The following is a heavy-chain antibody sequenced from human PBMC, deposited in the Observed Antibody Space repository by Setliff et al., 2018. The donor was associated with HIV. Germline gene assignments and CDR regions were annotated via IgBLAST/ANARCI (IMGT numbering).Heavy chain of an antibody. V-gene: IGHV5-10-1*01. CDR3: SRGIAVAGHDFANTPGDI. CDR1: GKSLSNYW. J-gene: IGHJ3*02. D-gene: IGHD6-19*01. Sequence: KGSGKSLSNYWINWVRQMPGKGLEWMGRIDPSDSYINYGPSFQGHVTISADKSTNTAFLQWSSLKASDSAMYYCSRGIAVAGHDFANTPGDIWGQGTMVTVSS. CDR2: IDPSDSYI.